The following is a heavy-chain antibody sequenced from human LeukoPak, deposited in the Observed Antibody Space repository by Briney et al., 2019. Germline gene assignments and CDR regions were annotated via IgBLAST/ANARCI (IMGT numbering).Heavy chain of an antibody. D-gene: IGHD3-10*01. V-gene: IGHV4-61*02. Sequence: SETLSLTCTVSGGSVGSDNSYWNWIRQPAGKGLEWIGRIYAYGSSTYNPSLKSRVTILVDTSKNQFSLRLSSMTAADTAVYYCARGYYYRTWGQGTLVTVSS. CDR3: ARGYYYRT. J-gene: IGHJ4*02. CDR1: GGSVGSDNSY. CDR2: IYAYGSS.